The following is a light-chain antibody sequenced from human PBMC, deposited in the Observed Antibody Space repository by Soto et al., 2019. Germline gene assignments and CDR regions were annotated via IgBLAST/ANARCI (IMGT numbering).Light chain of an antibody. J-gene: IGLJ1*01. Sequence: QSVLAHPSSVSGSPGQSITISCTGTSSDVGGYNYVSWYQHHPGKGPKLIIYEVSNRPSGVSDRFSGSKSGNKASLIISNLEAEDESDYYCGSYTSTDTPFVFGTGTKVTVL. CDR2: EVS. CDR1: SSDVGGYNY. CDR3: GSYTSTDTPFV. V-gene: IGLV2-14*01.